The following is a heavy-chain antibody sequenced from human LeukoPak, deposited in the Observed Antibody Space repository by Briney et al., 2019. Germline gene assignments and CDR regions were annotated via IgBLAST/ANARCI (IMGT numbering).Heavy chain of an antibody. J-gene: IGHJ3*02. D-gene: IGHD5-18*01. CDR3: AKDYSMANDAFDI. CDR2: ISGSGGST. Sequence: PGGSLRLSCAVSGFTFSSYAMTWVRQAPGKGLEWVSAISGSGGSTYYADSVKGRFTISRDNSKNTLFLQMNSLRAEDTAVYYCAKDYSMANDAFDIWGQGTMVTVSS. CDR1: GFTFSSYA. V-gene: IGHV3-23*01.